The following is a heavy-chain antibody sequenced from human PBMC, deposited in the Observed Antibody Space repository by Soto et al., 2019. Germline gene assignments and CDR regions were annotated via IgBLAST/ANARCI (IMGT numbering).Heavy chain of an antibody. D-gene: IGHD5-12*01. V-gene: IGHV3-48*01. Sequence: PGGSLRLSCAASGFTFNTYSMNWVRQAPGKGLEWLSYISSSSSSIYYADSVKGRFTISRDNAKNSLYLQMNSLRAEDTAKYYCARVMSISWYFDLWGRGTLVTVS. CDR3: ARVMSISWYFDL. CDR1: GFTFNTYS. CDR2: ISSSSSSI. J-gene: IGHJ2*01.